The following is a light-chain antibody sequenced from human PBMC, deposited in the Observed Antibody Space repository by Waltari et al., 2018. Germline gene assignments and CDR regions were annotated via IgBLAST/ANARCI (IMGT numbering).Light chain of an antibody. Sequence: QLTQSPSSLSASVGDRVTITCRASQGISSFLAWYQQKAGKAPKLLIYAASTLQSGVPSRFSGSGSGADFTLTISSLQSEDFALYYCQQYNSWPLTFGGGTKVEIK. CDR3: QQYNSWPLT. CDR2: AAS. V-gene: IGKV1-9*01. CDR1: QGISSF. J-gene: IGKJ4*01.